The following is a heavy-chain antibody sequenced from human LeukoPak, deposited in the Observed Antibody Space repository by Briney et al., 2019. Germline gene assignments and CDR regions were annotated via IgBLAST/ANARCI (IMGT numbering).Heavy chain of an antibody. CDR2: ISGSGGST. CDR1: GFTFSSYS. CDR3: ATAAVRIAVAVRFDY. J-gene: IGHJ4*02. Sequence: GGSLRLSCAASGFTFSSYSMNWVRQAPGKGLEWVSAISGSGGSTYYADSVKGRFTISRDNSKNTLYLQMNSLRAEDTAVYYCATAAVRIAVAVRFDYWGQGTLVTVSS. V-gene: IGHV3-23*01. D-gene: IGHD6-19*01.